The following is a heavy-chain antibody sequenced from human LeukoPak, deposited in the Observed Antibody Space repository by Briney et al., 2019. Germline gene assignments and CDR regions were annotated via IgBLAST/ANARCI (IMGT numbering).Heavy chain of an antibody. CDR1: GGSFSSYY. D-gene: IGHD2-15*01. CDR3: ARVGGSASTLSAFDV. V-gene: IGHV4-4*07. J-gene: IGHJ3*01. CDR2: IYTSGST. Sequence: SETLSLTCTVSGGSFSSYYWSWIRQPAGKGLEWIGRIYTSGSTNYNPSLKSRVTISVDKSKNQFSLKLKSPTAADTAVYYCARVGGSASTLSAFDVWGQGTMVTVSS.